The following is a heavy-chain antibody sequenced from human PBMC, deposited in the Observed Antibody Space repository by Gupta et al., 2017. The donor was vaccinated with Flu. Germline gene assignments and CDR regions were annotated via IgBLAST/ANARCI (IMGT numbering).Heavy chain of an antibody. Sequence: GLEWVSSISSSSSYIYYADSVKGRFTISRDNAKNSLYLQMNSLRAEDTAVYYCARDQRVPGEIPYYYYGMDVWGQGTTVTVSS. V-gene: IGHV3-21*01. CDR3: ARDQRVPGEIPYYYYGMDV. CDR2: ISSSSSYI. D-gene: IGHD2-2*01. J-gene: IGHJ6*02.